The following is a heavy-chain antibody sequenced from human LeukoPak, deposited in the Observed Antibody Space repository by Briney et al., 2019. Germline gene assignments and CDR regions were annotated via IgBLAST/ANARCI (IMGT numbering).Heavy chain of an antibody. CDR3: ARAAMTSGLYAFDV. V-gene: IGHV3-48*02. CDR1: GFPFSYYS. Sequence: HPGGSLRLSCVGPGFPFSYYSMNWVRQAPGKGLKWVSFIRYSGTTVYYADSLKGRFTISRDNAKNTLYLQMDSLRDEDTAIYYCARAAMTSGLYAFDVWGQGTMVTVSS. CDR2: IRYSGTTV. J-gene: IGHJ3*01. D-gene: IGHD3-10*01.